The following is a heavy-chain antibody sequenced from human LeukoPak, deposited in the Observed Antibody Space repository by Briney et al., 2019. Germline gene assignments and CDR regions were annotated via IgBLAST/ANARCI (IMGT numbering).Heavy chain of an antibody. CDR2: ISSSSSTI. Sequence: GGSLRLSCAASGFTFSSYSMNWVRQAPGKGLEWVSYISSSSSTIYYADSVKGRFTISRDNAKNSLYLQMNSLRAEDTAVYYCARDYSGWPFDYWGQGTLVTVSS. CDR1: GFTFSSYS. D-gene: IGHD6-19*01. V-gene: IGHV3-48*01. CDR3: ARDYSGWPFDY. J-gene: IGHJ4*02.